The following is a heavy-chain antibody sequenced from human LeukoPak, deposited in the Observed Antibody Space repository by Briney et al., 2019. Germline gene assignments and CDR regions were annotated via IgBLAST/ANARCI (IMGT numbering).Heavy chain of an antibody. V-gene: IGHV3-23*01. CDR1: GFTFSSYG. D-gene: IGHD2/OR15-2a*01. Sequence: GSLRLSCAASGFTFSSYGMSWVRQAPGKGLEWVSGISGSGSDGSTYYADSVKGRFTISRDNSKNTLYLQMNSLRAEDTAVYYCAKVSNYYYYYMDVWGKGTTVTVSS. CDR3: AKVSNYYYYYMDV. J-gene: IGHJ6*03. CDR2: ISGSGSDGST.